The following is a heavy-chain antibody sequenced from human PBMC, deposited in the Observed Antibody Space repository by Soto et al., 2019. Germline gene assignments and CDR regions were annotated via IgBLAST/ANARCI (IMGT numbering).Heavy chain of an antibody. V-gene: IGHV3-73*01. CDR1: GLTFSGSA. CDR3: TRQSLVDI. Sequence: GGSLRLSCAASGLTFSGSAMHWVRQASGKGLEWVGRIRSKANSYATAYAASVKGRFTISRDDSKNTAYLQMNSLKTEDTAVYYCTRQSLVDIWGQGTMVTVSS. J-gene: IGHJ3*02. CDR2: IRSKANSYAT.